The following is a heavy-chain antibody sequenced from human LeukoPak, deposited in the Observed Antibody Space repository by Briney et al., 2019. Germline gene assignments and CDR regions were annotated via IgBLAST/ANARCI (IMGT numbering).Heavy chain of an antibody. V-gene: IGHV3-30-3*01. CDR3: ARGGYYYDSSGYYSFDY. D-gene: IGHD3-22*01. CDR2: ISCDGSNK. J-gene: IGHJ4*02. CDR1: GFTFSSYA. Sequence: PGRSLRLSCAASGFTFSSYAMHWVRQAPGKGLEWVAVISCDGSNKYYADSVKGRFTISRDNSKNTLYLQMNSLRAEDTAVYYCARGGYYYDSSGYYSFDYRGQGTLVTVSS.